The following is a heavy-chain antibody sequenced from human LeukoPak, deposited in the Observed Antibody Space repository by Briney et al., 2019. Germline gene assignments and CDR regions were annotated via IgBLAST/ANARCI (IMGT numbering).Heavy chain of an antibody. D-gene: IGHD3-10*01. CDR1: GFTFSDYY. Sequence: PGGSLRLSCATSGFTFSDYYMSWIRQAPGKGLEWLSYISGSGSDINYADSVKGRFTVSRDNAKSALYLQMNSLGVEDTAVYYCAKDHKVRGAYNWFDPWGQGTLVTVSS. V-gene: IGHV3-11*01. CDR2: ISGSGSDI. CDR3: AKDHKVRGAYNWFDP. J-gene: IGHJ5*02.